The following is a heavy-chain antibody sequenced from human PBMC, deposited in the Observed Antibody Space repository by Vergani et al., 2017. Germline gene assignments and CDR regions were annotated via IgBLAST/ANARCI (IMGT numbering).Heavy chain of an antibody. V-gene: IGHV3-49*03. J-gene: IGHJ3*02. Sequence: EVQLVESGGDLVQPGRSLRLSCTASGFTFGYYAMDWFRQAPGQGLEWVGGIRSKAYGQATIYAASVKGRCTISRDDSKSIAYLQMNNLQTEDTAMYYCVRDQVTMLRGSDALDIWGQGKMVTVAS. CDR3: VRDQVTMLRGSDALDI. CDR1: GFTFGYYA. D-gene: IGHD3-10*01. CDR2: IRSKAYGQAT.